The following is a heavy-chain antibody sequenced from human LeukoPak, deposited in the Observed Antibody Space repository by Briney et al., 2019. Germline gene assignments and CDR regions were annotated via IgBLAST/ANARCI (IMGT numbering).Heavy chain of an antibody. Sequence: PSETLSLTCSVSGDSLSSSHTYYWGWIRQPPGKGLEWIGSSYFRGSTYSSPSLRSRAVISVDTSKNQFSLKLNSVTAADTAVYYCARHSTFFGVVIIKGRVRGPFDYWGQGTLVTVSS. V-gene: IGHV4-39*07. D-gene: IGHD3-3*01. CDR2: SYFRGST. CDR3: ARHSTFFGVVIIKGRVRGPFDY. CDR1: GDSLSSSHTYY. J-gene: IGHJ4*02.